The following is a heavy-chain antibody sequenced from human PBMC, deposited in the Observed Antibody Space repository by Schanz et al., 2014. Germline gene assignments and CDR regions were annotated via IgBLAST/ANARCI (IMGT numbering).Heavy chain of an antibody. J-gene: IGHJ4*02. CDR3: ARKVVATIGGYYDN. Sequence: EVQLVQSGGGLVQPGGSLRLSCAASGFTFSSHWMHWVRQARGKGLEWVSAMNESHSTIYYADSVRGRFTISRDNAENTLFLQMNSLRAEDTAVYYCARKVVATIGGYYDNWGQGTLVAVSS. CDR1: GFTFSSHW. CDR2: MNESHSTI. D-gene: IGHD5-12*01. V-gene: IGHV3-23*04.